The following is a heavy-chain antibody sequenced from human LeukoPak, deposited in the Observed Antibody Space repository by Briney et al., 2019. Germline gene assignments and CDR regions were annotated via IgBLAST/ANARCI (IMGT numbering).Heavy chain of an antibody. D-gene: IGHD3-9*01. CDR2: INHNGKTI. Sequence: GGSLRLSCPASGFTFSSYVMSWVRQAPGKGLEWVSYINHNGKTIYYADSVKGRFTISRDNAKNSLYLQMNSLRDEDTAVYYCARDNDWAFDYWGQGTLVTVSS. CDR1: GFTFSSYV. V-gene: IGHV3-48*02. CDR3: ARDNDWAFDY. J-gene: IGHJ4*02.